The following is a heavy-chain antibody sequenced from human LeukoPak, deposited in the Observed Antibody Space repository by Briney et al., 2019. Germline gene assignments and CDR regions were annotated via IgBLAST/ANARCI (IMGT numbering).Heavy chain of an antibody. V-gene: IGHV4-39*01. CDR1: GFTFSTYW. D-gene: IGHD4-17*01. CDR3: ARRHAYGDYYY. Sequence: GSLRLSCSASGFTFSTYWMSWIRQPPGKGLERIGTIYYSGSTYYNPSLKSRVTISVDTSKNQFSLQLSSVTAADTAVYYCARRHAYGDYYYWGQGTLVTVS. J-gene: IGHJ4*02. CDR2: IYYSGST.